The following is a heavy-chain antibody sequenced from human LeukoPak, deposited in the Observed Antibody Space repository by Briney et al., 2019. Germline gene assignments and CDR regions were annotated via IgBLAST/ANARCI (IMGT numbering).Heavy chain of an antibody. CDR1: GFTFSTYD. V-gene: IGHV3-21*01. Sequence: GGSLRLSCAASGFTFSTYDMNWVRQAPGKGLEWVSSISSSTNYIYYIDSVKGRFTISRDNSKNTLYLQTNSLRAEDTAVYYCARDPSHCSGGTCYYFDYWGQGTLVTVSS. CDR3: ARDPSHCSGGTCYYFDY. D-gene: IGHD2-15*01. CDR2: ISSSTNYI. J-gene: IGHJ4*02.